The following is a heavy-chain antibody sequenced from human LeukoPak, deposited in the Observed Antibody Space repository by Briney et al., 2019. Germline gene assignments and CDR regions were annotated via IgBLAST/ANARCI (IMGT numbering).Heavy chain of an antibody. Sequence: GGSLRLSCAASGFTFDDYAMHWVRHAPGKGLEWVSGISWNSGSIGYADSVKGRFTISRDNAKNSLYLQMNSLRAEDTALYYCAKGTYSSGWPFDYWGQGTLVTVSS. CDR2: ISWNSGSI. D-gene: IGHD6-19*01. V-gene: IGHV3-9*01. CDR1: GFTFDDYA. J-gene: IGHJ4*02. CDR3: AKGTYSSGWPFDY.